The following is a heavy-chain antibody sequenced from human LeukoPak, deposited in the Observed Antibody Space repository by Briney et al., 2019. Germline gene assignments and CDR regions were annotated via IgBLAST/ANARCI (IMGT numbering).Heavy chain of an antibody. CDR1: GFTFNNYG. Sequence: PGGSLRLSCAASGFTFNNYGMHYVRQAPGKGLEWVAVISDDGRNKNYADSVKGRFTISRDSSNNTLYLQMNSLRAEDTGVYFCAKDRETTASGTFDFRGEGTLVPVSS. CDR3: AKDRETTASGTFDF. CDR2: ISDDGRNK. D-gene: IGHD6-13*01. J-gene: IGHJ4*02. V-gene: IGHV3-30*18.